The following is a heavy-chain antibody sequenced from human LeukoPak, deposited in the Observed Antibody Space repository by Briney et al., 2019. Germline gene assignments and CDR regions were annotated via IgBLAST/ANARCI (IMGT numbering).Heavy chain of an antibody. CDR2: ISYDGSNK. CDR1: GFTFSSYG. CDR3: AKDDYVWGSYRYLGDY. V-gene: IGHV3-30*18. Sequence: GGSLRLSCAASGFTFSSYGMHWVRQAPGKGLEWVAVISYDGSNKYYADSVKGRFTISRDNSKNTLYLQMNSLRAEDTAVYYCAKDDYVWGSYRYLGDYWGQGTLVTVSS. J-gene: IGHJ4*02. D-gene: IGHD3-16*02.